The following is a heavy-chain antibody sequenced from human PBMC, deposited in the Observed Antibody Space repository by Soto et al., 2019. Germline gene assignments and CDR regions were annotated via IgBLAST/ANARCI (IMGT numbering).Heavy chain of an antibody. CDR3: ARSQFDYVWGTSGYFDS. CDR2: IYPGDSDT. CDR1: GYSFTSCW. D-gene: IGHD3-16*01. V-gene: IGHV5-51*01. Sequence: GESLKISCKGSGYSFTSCWIGWVRQMPGKGLEWMGIIYPGDSDTRYSPSFKGQVTISVDESITTAFLQWSSLKASDTAMYYCARSQFDYVWGTSGYFDSWGQGTRVTVSS. J-gene: IGHJ4*02.